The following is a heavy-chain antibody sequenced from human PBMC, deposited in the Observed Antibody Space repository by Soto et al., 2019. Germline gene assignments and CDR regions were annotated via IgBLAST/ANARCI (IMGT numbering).Heavy chain of an antibody. CDR1: GFSLTTSGVG. Sequence: QITLNESGPTQVKPRQTLTLTCTFSGFSLTTSGVGVGWIRQSPGKAPEWLALIYWDDDKRYSPSLKSRLTITKDTPKNRVVLTMAALDPADTATYYCAHRVLRTVFGLVTTTAIYFDFWGQGTPVAVSS. J-gene: IGHJ4*02. CDR3: AHRVLRTVFGLVTTTAIYFDF. CDR2: IYWDDDK. D-gene: IGHD3-3*01. V-gene: IGHV2-5*02.